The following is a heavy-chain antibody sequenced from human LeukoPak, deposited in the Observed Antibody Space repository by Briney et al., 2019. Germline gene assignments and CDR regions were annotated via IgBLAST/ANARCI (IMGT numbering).Heavy chain of an antibody. CDR2: IYYSGST. D-gene: IGHD3-10*01. J-gene: IGHJ4*02. CDR3: ASGRFGEALY. Sequence: PSETLFLTCTVSGGSISSYYWSWIRQPPGKGLEWIGYIYYSGSTNYNPSLKSRVTISVDTSKNQFSLKLSSVTAADTAVYYCASGRFGEALYWGQGTLVTVSS. CDR1: GGSISSYY. V-gene: IGHV4-59*01.